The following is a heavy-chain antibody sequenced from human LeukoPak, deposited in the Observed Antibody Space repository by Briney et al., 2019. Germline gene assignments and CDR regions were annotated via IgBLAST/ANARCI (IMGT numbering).Heavy chain of an antibody. D-gene: IGHD2-2*01. CDR3: ASYCSSTSCVDH. V-gene: IGHV3-66*01. Sequence: PGGSLRLSCAASGFTVSSNYMSWVRQAPGKGLEWVSVIYSGGSTYYADSVKGRFTISRDNAKNSLYLQMNSLRAEDTAVYYCASYCSSTSCVDHWGQGTLVTVSS. CDR2: IYSGGST. J-gene: IGHJ4*02. CDR1: GFTVSSNY.